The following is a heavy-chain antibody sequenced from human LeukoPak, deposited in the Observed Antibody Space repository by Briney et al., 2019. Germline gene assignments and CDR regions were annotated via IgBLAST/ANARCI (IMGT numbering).Heavy chain of an antibody. D-gene: IGHD5-24*01. CDR3: ARDPSAFDI. Sequence: SETLSLTCTVSGGSISSYYWSWIRQPPGKGLEWIGYIYYSGSTNYNPSLKSRVTISVDTSKNQFSLKLSSVTAADTAVYYCARDPSAFDIWGQGTMVTVSS. CDR1: GGSISSYY. V-gene: IGHV4-59*01. CDR2: IYYSGST. J-gene: IGHJ3*02.